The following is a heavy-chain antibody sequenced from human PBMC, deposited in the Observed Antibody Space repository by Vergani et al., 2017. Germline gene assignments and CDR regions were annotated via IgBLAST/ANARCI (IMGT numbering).Heavy chain of an antibody. J-gene: IGHJ2*01. Sequence: EVQLLESGGGLVQPGGSLRLTCAASEFTFSNYAMNWVRQAPGKGLEWVSFVSTGTKSQSYAESVKGRFTISRDSAKNSLYLQMDSLRAEDTAVYYCVRLPRGPWNFDLWCRGTLITVSS. CDR1: EFTFSNYA. CDR2: VSTGTKSQ. CDR3: VRLPRGPWNFDL. V-gene: IGHV3-48*01.